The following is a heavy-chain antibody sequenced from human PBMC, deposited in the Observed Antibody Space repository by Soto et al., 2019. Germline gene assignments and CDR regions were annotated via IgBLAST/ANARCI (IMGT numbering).Heavy chain of an antibody. CDR2: ISGSGGST. Sequence: PGGSLRLSCAASGFTFSSYAMSWVRQAPGKGLEWVSAISGSGGSTYYADSVKGRFTISRDNSKNTLYLQMNSLRAEDTAVYYCAKATREVDYYYYGMDVWGQGTTVTVSS. D-gene: IGHD1-26*01. J-gene: IGHJ6*02. CDR3: AKATREVDYYYYGMDV. V-gene: IGHV3-23*01. CDR1: GFTFSSYA.